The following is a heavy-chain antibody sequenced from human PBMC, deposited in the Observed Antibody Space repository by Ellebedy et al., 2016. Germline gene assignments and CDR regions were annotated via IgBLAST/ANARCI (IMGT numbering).Heavy chain of an antibody. Sequence: SGPTLVXPTPTVTLTCNFSGFSLDTTGVGVGWIRQQPGKAPEWLALILWNDAKRFSPSLTTRLAITKDSSKNQVVLTMTNMGPVDTATYYCAHRRVPFGVVPIPYYFHPWGLGTLVTVSS. D-gene: IGHD3-3*01. CDR1: GFSLDTTGVG. CDR2: ILWNDAK. J-gene: IGHJ5*02. V-gene: IGHV2-5*01. CDR3: AHRRVPFGVVPIPYYFHP.